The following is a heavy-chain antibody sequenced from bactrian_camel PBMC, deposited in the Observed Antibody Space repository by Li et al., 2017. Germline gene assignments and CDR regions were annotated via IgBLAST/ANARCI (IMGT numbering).Heavy chain of an antibody. Sequence: VQLVESGGGSVQAGGSLRISCAISGRSNENYFLAWFRQPPGKEREGVAAMYTGFGGGNIYYDDSVKGRFTISQDNSKNTLFLQMNVLRPEDTAMYYCAARVCGTPGFSRRCGEWLYWGQGTQVTVS. CDR2: MYTGFGGGNI. V-gene: IGHV3S32*01. CDR1: GRSNENYF. D-gene: IGHD3*01. J-gene: IGHJ4*01. CDR3: AARVCGTPGFSRRCGEWLY.